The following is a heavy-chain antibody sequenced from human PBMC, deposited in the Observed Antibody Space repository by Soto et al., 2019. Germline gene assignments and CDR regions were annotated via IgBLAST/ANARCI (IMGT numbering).Heavy chain of an antibody. D-gene: IGHD3-22*01. V-gene: IGHV1-69*06. CDR1: GGTFSSYA. J-gene: IGHJ6*02. CDR3: ARHRVTDSSGFSYYYYGMDV. Sequence: GASVKVSCKASGGTFSSYAISWVRQAPGQGLEWMGGIIPIFGTANYAQKFQGRVTITADKSTSTAYMELSSLRSEDTAVYYCARHRVTDSSGFSYYYYGMDVWGQGTTVTVSS. CDR2: IIPIFGTA.